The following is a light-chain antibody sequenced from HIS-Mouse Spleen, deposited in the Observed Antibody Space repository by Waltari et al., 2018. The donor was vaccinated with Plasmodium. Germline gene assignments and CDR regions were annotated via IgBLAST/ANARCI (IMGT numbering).Light chain of an antibody. CDR2: RNN. Sequence: QSVLTQPPSASGTPGQRVTISCSGSSSNIGSNYVYWYQQLPGTAPKLLIYRNNQRPSGVPDRFSGSSSGNTASLTITGAQAEDEADYYCNSRDSSGNHQVFGGGTKLTVL. J-gene: IGLJ3*02. V-gene: IGLV1-47*01. CDR1: SSNIGSNY. CDR3: NSRDSSGNHQV.